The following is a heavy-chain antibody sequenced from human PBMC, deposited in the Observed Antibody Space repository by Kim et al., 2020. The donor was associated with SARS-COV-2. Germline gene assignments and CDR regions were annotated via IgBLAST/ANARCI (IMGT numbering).Heavy chain of an antibody. V-gene: IGHV3-9*01. D-gene: IGHD6-19*01. Sequence: GGSLRLSCVASGFTFGDYAMFWVRQAPGKGLECVSSINWDTSSIAYADSVKGRFAISRDNAKNSLHLQMDSLRSEDTALYYCAKGRLISVAGPLDFWGQG. CDR3: AKGRLISVAGPLDF. J-gene: IGHJ4*02. CDR1: GFTFGDYA. CDR2: INWDTSSI.